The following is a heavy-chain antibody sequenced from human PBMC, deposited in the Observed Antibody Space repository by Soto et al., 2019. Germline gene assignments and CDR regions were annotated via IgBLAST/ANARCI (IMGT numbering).Heavy chain of an antibody. CDR1: GGTFSSYA. Sequence: SVKVSCKASGGTFSSYAISWVRQAPGQGLEWMGGIIPIFGTANYAQKFQGRVTITADESTSTAYMELSSLRSEDTAVYYCARDPPDYYDSSGYPRPVFDIWGQGTMVTASS. CDR2: IIPIFGTA. D-gene: IGHD3-22*01. J-gene: IGHJ3*02. CDR3: ARDPPDYYDSSGYPRPVFDI. V-gene: IGHV1-69*13.